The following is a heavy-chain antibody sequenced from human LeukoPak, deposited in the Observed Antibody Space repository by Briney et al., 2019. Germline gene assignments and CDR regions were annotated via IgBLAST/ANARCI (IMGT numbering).Heavy chain of an antibody. V-gene: IGHV3-21*01. CDR3: ARDRAAVAGIRGDY. J-gene: IGHJ4*02. D-gene: IGHD6-19*01. Sequence: PGGSLRLSCAASGFTFSSYSMNWVRQAPGKGLEWVSSISSSSYIYYADSVKGRFTISRDNAKNSLYLQMNSLRAEDTAVYYCARDRAAVAGIRGDYWGQGTLVTVSS. CDR1: GFTFSSYS. CDR2: ISSSSYI.